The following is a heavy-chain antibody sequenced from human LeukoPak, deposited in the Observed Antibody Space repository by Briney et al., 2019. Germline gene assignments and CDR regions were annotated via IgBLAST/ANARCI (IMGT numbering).Heavy chain of an antibody. CDR3: ARVSDDEYGGNSGAMYFES. V-gene: IGHV4-38-2*02. D-gene: IGHD4-23*01. CDR1: GYSLISTFY. Sequence: PSETLSLTCTVSGYSLISTFYWGWIRQSPGKGLEWIGNIYHSGSTYSSPSLRSRVTISVDTSKNQFSLKLQSVTAAGTALYYCARVSDDEYGGNSGAMYFESWGQGTLVTVSS. CDR2: IYHSGST. J-gene: IGHJ4*02.